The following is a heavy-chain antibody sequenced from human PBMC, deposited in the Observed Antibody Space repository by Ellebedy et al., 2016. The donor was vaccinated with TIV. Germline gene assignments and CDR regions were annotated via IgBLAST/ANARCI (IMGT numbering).Heavy chain of an antibody. J-gene: IGHJ5*02. V-gene: IGHV4-34*01. CDR1: GGSFSGYY. Sequence: GSLRLXXAVYGGSFSGYYWSWIRQPPGKGLEWIGEINHSGSTNYNPSLKSRVTISVDTSKNQFSLNLSSVTAADTAVYYCARAPRKAWFDPWGQGTLVTVSS. CDR3: ARAPRKAWFDP. CDR2: INHSGST.